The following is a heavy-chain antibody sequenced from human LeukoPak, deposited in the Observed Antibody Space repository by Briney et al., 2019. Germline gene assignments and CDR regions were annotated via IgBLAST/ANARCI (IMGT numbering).Heavy chain of an antibody. CDR3: ARAGWEQQLFYGMDV. CDR1: GGSFSGYY. Sequence: SETLSLTCAVYGGSFSGYYWSWIRQPPGKGLEWIGEINHSGSTDYNPSLKSRVTISVDTSKNQFSLKLSSVTAADTAVYYCARAGWEQQLFYGMDVWGQGTTVTLS. CDR2: INHSGST. J-gene: IGHJ6*02. D-gene: IGHD6-13*01. V-gene: IGHV4-34*01.